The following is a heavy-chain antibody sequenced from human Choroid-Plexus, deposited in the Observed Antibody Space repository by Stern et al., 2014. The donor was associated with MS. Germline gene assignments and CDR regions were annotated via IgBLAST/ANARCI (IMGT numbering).Heavy chain of an antibody. CDR3: AKDRQYLTYFFDH. CDR2: VSFSGSNK. V-gene: IGHV3-30*18. Sequence: VQLVESGGGVVQPGRPLRLSCVASGFTFGSCAMHWVRQAPGKGLEWVAGVSFSGSNKYYADSVKGRFTSSRANSQNTLYMQMSSLRPEDTAVYYCAKDRQYLTYFFDHWGQGSLVTVSS. J-gene: IGHJ5*02. D-gene: IGHD2/OR15-2a*01. CDR1: GFTFGSCA.